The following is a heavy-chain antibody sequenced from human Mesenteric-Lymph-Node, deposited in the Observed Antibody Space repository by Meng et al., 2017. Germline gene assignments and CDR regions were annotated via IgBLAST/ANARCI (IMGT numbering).Heavy chain of an antibody. J-gene: IGHJ6*02. CDR2: ISYDGSNK. V-gene: IGHV3-30*04. CDR1: GLTFNTYA. D-gene: IGHD3-22*01. Sequence: GESLKISCAASGLTFNTYAMHWVRQAPGRGLEWVAGISYDGSNKYYAESVKGRFTISRDNSKNTLYLQMNSLRAEDTAVYYCARDPGAVAITPLRSYYYDGLDVRGQGTTVTVSS. CDR3: ARDPGAVAITPLRSYYYDGLDV.